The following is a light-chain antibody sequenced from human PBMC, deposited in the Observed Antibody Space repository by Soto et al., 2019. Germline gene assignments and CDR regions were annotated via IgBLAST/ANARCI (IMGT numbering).Light chain of an antibody. CDR2: KAS. V-gene: IGKV1-5*03. Sequence: DIQMTQSPSTLSASVGDRVTITCRASQSISYWLAWYQQEPGKAPNLLIYKASSLESGVPSRFSGSGSGTEFTLTISSLQPDDFATYYCQQYNNYWTFGQGTKVEIK. CDR3: QQYNNYWT. J-gene: IGKJ1*01. CDR1: QSISYW.